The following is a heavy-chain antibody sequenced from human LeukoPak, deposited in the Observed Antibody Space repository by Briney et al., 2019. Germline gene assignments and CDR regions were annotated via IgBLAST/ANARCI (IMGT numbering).Heavy chain of an antibody. CDR3: ARYYDSSGLDAFDI. J-gene: IGHJ3*02. D-gene: IGHD3-22*01. Sequence: ASVKVSCKASGYTFTGYYMHWVRQAPGQGLEWVGRINPNSGGTNYAQKFQGRVTMTRDTSISTAYMELSRLRSDDTAVYYCARYYDSSGLDAFDIWGQGTMVTVSS. V-gene: IGHV1-2*06. CDR2: INPNSGGT. CDR1: GYTFTGYY.